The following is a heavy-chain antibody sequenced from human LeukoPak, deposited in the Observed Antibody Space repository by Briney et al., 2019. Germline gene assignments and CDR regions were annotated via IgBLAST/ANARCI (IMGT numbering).Heavy chain of an antibody. CDR2: IGGGGTFT. J-gene: IGHJ4*02. CDR1: GLTFSSYA. Sequence: GGSLTLSCTASGLTFSSYAMNWVRQAPGKGLEWVSGIGGGGTFTYYADSVKGRFTISRDNSRNTLYLQMNSLRADDTAVYYCAKDLDYTTCGYYFDYWGQGTLVTVSS. CDR3: AKDLDYTTCGYYFDY. V-gene: IGHV3-23*01. D-gene: IGHD4-11*01.